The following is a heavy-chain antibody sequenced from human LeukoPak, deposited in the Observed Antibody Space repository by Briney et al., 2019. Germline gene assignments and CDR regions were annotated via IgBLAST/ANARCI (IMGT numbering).Heavy chain of an antibody. V-gene: IGHV3-66*01. CDR2: INDVGGT. CDR3: AGAPETGH. Sequence: PGGSLRLSCAASGFTVSNNYMTWVRQAPGKGLESVSVINDVGGTFYADSVKGRFTISRDSTKNTLYLQMSSLRAEDTAVYYCAGAPETGHWGQGTLVTVSS. CDR1: GFTVSNNY. J-gene: IGHJ4*02. D-gene: IGHD5-24*01.